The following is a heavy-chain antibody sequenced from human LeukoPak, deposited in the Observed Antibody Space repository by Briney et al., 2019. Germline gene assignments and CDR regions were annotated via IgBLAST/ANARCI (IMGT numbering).Heavy chain of an antibody. J-gene: IGHJ4*02. V-gene: IGHV3-23*01. D-gene: IGHD3-16*02. CDR3: ARHDSFIPF. CDR1: GFTFSDYA. Sequence: GGSLRLSCVASGFTFSDYAMSWVRQAPGKGLEWVSGISDSGRSSYYTDSVKGRCTIFRDNSKNTVSLQINNLRTEDTAVYFCARHDSFIPFWGQGTLVTVNS. CDR2: ISDSGRSS.